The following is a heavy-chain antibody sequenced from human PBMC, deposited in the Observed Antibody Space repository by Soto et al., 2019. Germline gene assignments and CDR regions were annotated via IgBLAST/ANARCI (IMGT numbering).Heavy chain of an antibody. V-gene: IGHV4-39*01. D-gene: IGHD1-26*01. CDR3: ARRPKRGSFAWCFDY. Sequence: QLQLQESGPGLVKPSETLSLTCTVSGDSITSNAYYWGWIRQPPGKGLEWLGYIYYSGSASYNPSLKSRVTMSVDTSKNQFSLKLSSVTAADTAVYYCARRPKRGSFAWCFDYWGQGTLVTVSS. CDR1: GDSITSNAYY. J-gene: IGHJ4*02. CDR2: IYYSGSA.